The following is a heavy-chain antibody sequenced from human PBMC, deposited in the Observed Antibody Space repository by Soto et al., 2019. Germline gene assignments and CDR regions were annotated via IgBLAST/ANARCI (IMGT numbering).Heavy chain of an antibody. CDR3: ARDAYDSGNFYYVYFSRLDY. CDR2: IKQDGSEI. Sequence: DVQLVESGGGLVQPGGSLRLSCAASGFTFSSYWMTWVRQAPGTGLEWVANIKQDGSEIHYVDSVKGRFTISRDNGMNSLFLQMNSLRAEDTAVYYCARDAYDSGNFYYVYFSRLDYWGQGTLVTVSS. J-gene: IGHJ4*02. V-gene: IGHV3-7*01. CDR1: GFTFSSYW. D-gene: IGHD3-10*01.